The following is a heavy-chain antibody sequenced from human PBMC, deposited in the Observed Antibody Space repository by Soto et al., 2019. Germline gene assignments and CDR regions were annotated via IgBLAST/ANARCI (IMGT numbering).Heavy chain of an antibody. CDR1: GFNLDDYY. Sequence: QEQLVESGGGLVKPGGSLRLSCAASGFNLDDYYMSWIRQAPGKGLEYLSYISSLNQYNNYAASVKGRFTISIDKAKKSLELQMSSLRSDDTAVHYCVRLVSRRYFAFWGRGALVSVSS. J-gene: IGHJ4*02. CDR2: ISSLNQYN. V-gene: IGHV3-11*06. CDR3: VRLVSRRYFAF.